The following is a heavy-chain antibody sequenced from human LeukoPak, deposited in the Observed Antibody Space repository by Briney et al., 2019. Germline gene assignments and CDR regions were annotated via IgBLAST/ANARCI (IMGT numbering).Heavy chain of an antibody. CDR1: GGSIGSYY. CDR3: ARRVSGSLYYFDY. V-gene: IGHV4-59*08. J-gene: IGHJ4*02. CDR2: IYYSGST. Sequence: SETLSLTCTVSGGSIGSYYWSWIRQPPGKGLEWIGYIYYSGSTDYNPSLKCRVTISVDTSKNQFSLKLSSVTAADTAVYYCARRVSGSLYYFDYWGQGTLVTVSS. D-gene: IGHD3-10*01.